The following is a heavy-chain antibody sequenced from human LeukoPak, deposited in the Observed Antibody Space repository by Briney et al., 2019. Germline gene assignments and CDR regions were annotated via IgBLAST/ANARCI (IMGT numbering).Heavy chain of an antibody. CDR1: GGSISSGGYY. V-gene: IGHV4-31*03. J-gene: IGHJ3*02. D-gene: IGHD7-27*01. Sequence: SETLSLTCTVSGGSISSGGYYWSWIRQHPGKGLKWIGYIYYSGSTYYNPSLNSRVTISVDTSKNQFSLKLSSVTAADTAVYYCARGTGDPIRDAFDIWGQGTMVTVSS. CDR3: ARGTGDPIRDAFDI. CDR2: IYYSGST.